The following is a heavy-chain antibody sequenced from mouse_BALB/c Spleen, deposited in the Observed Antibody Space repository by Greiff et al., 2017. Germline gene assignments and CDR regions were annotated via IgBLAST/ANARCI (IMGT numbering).Heavy chain of an antibody. V-gene: IGHV7-3*02. CDR1: GFTFTDYY. J-gene: IGHJ4*01. CDR2: IRNKANGYTT. Sequence: EVKLMESGGGLVQPGGSLRLSCATSGFTFTDYYMSWVRQPPGKALEWLGFIRNKANGYTTEYSASVKGRFTISRDNSQSILYLQMNTLRAEDSAAYYCARDRSTGYAMDYWGQGTSVTVSS. CDR3: ARDRSTGYAMDY.